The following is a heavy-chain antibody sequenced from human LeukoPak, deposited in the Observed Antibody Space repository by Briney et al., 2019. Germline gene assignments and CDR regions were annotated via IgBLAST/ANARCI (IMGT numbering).Heavy chain of an antibody. V-gene: IGHV7-4-1*02. CDR1: GYTFTSYA. CDR3: ARSGADNWNYEFDY. J-gene: IGHJ4*02. CDR2: INTNTGNP. Sequence: ASVKVSCKASGYTFTSYAMNWVRQAPGQGLEWMGWINTNTGNPTYAQGFTGRFVFSLDTSVSTAYLQISSLKAEDTAVYYCARSGADNWNYEFDYWGQGTLVTASS. D-gene: IGHD1-7*01.